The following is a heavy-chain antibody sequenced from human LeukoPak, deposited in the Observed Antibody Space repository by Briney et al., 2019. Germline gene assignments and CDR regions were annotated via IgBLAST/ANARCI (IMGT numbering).Heavy chain of an antibody. J-gene: IGHJ4*02. V-gene: IGHV3-74*01. CDR1: GLTFSSYW. D-gene: IGHD3-16*01. CDR2: ISSDGSST. CDR3: ARGENTYIDY. Sequence: QPGGSLRLSCVASGLTFSSYWMHWLRQAPGKGLVWVSRISSDGSSTTYADSVKGRFTISRDNAKDTLYLQMNSLRAEDTAVYYCARGENTYIDYWGQGTLVTVSS.